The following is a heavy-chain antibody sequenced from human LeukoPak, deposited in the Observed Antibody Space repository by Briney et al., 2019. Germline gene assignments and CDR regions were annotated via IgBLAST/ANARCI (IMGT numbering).Heavy chain of an antibody. CDR2: IIPIFGTA. CDR1: GGTFSSYA. D-gene: IGHD4-17*01. CDR3: ASHMATVTLAAFDI. J-gene: IGHJ3*02. V-gene: IGHV1-69*13. Sequence: ASVKVSCKASGGTFSSYAISWVRQAPGQGLEWMGGIIPIFGTANYAQKFQGRVTITADESTSTAYMELSSLRSEDTAVYYCASHMATVTLAAFDIWAQGTMVTVSS.